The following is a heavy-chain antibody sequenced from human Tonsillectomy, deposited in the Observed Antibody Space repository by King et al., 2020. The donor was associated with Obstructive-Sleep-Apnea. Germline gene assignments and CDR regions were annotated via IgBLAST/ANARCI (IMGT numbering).Heavy chain of an antibody. CDR2: IYYSGST. Sequence: PLQESGPGLVKPSQTLSLTCTVSGGSISSGGYYWSWIRQHPGKGLEWIGYIYYSGSTYYNPSLKSRVTISVDTSKNQFSLKLSSVTAADTAVYYCARVSCSGGSCYFNWFDPWGQGTLVTVSS. CDR1: GGSISSGGYY. J-gene: IGHJ5*02. CDR3: ARVSCSGGSCYFNWFDP. V-gene: IGHV4-31*03. D-gene: IGHD2-15*01.